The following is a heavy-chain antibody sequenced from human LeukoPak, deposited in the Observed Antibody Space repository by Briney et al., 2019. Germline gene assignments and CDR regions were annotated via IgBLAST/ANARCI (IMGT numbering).Heavy chain of an antibody. Sequence: SETLSLTCTVSGGSIRNTSYYWAWIRQPPGKGLEWIGSIYYSGNTYYNPSLKSRVTISVDTSESQFSLKLSSVTAADTAVYYCARPLYSSGWHFDYWGQGTLVTVSS. D-gene: IGHD6-19*01. V-gene: IGHV4-39*01. J-gene: IGHJ4*02. CDR2: IYYSGNT. CDR3: ARPLYSSGWHFDY. CDR1: GGSIRNTSYY.